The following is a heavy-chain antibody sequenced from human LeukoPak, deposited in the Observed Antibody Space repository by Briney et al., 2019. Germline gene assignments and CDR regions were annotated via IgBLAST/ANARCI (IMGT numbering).Heavy chain of an antibody. J-gene: IGHJ5*02. CDR3: ARDPSSYDILTGYHVYNWFDP. D-gene: IGHD3-9*01. V-gene: IGHV4-61*02. CDR1: GGSISSGSYY. CDR2: IYTSGST. Sequence: SETLSLTCTVSGGSISSGSYYWSWIRQPAGKGLEWIGRIYTSGSTNYNPSLKRRVTISVDTSKNQFSLKLSSVTAADTAVYYCARDPSSYDILTGYHVYNWFDPWGQGTLVTVSS.